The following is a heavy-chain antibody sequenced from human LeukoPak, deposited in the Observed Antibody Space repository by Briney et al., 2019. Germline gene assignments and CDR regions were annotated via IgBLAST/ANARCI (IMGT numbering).Heavy chain of an antibody. Sequence: GGSLRLSCAAFGFTFSSYEMNWVRQAPGKGLEWVSYISSSGSTIYYADSVKGRFTISRDNAKNSLYLQMNSLRAEDTAVYYCARGMTYYYDSSGLDYWGQGTLVTVSS. CDR2: ISSSGSTI. V-gene: IGHV3-48*03. CDR3: ARGMTYYYDSSGLDY. J-gene: IGHJ4*02. D-gene: IGHD3-22*01. CDR1: GFTFSSYE.